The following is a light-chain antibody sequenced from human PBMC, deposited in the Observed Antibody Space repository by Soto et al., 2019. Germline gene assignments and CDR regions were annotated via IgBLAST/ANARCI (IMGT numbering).Light chain of an antibody. CDR3: CSYTSNITPYV. Sequence: QSALTQPASVSGSPGQLITISCTGTSSDIGGHNDVSWYQQHPGKAPKLLIYGVSNRPSGVSNRFSASKSGNTASLTISGLQAEDETDYYCCSYTSNITPYVFGTGTKLTVL. CDR2: GVS. V-gene: IGLV2-14*01. CDR1: SSDIGGHND. J-gene: IGLJ1*01.